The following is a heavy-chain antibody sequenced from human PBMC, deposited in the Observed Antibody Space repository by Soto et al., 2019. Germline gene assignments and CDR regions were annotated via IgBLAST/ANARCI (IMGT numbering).Heavy chain of an antibody. CDR1: GLTFSSYS. D-gene: IGHD3-9*01. CDR3: ARDGRLRYFDWFLPSFDD. CDR2: ISSSSSTI. Sequence: GGSLRLSCAASGLTFSSYSMNWVRQAPGKGLEWVSYISSSSSTIYYADSVKGRFTISRDNAKNSLYLQMNSLRAEDTAVYYCARDGRLRYFDWFLPSFDDWGQGTLVTVSS. V-gene: IGHV3-48*01. J-gene: IGHJ4*02.